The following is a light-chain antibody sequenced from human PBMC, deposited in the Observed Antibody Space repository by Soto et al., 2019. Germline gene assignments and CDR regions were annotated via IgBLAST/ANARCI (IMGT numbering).Light chain of an antibody. J-gene: IGKJ4*01. V-gene: IGKV3-15*01. CDR3: QQYSKWPLT. CDR2: GTS. Sequence: EIVMTQSPATLSVSRGEGATLSCRASQSVSSNLAWYQQKPGQSPRLLIYGTSTRATGIPARFSGSGSGTEFTLTISSLQSEDFAVYYCQQYSKWPLTFGGGTKVDIK. CDR1: QSVSSN.